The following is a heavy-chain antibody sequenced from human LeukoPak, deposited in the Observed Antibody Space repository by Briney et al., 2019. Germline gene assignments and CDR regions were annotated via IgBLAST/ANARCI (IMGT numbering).Heavy chain of an antibody. CDR1: GGSISSYY. CDR2: IYYSGST. J-gene: IGHJ4*02. D-gene: IGHD3-10*01. Sequence: SETLSLTCTASGGSISSYYWSWIRRPPGKGLEWIGDIYYSGSTNYNPSLKSRVTISVDTSKNQFSLKLGSVTAADTAVYYCARHSDYYYGSGTTDYWGQGTLVTVSS. CDR3: ARHSDYYYGSGTTDY. V-gene: IGHV4-59*08.